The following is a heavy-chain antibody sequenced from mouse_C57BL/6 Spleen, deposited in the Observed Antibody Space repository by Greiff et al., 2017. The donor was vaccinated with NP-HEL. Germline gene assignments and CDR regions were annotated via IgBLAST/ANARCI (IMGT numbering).Heavy chain of an antibody. Sequence: QVQLKQPGAELVKPGASVKVSCKASGYTFTSYWMHWVKQRPGQGLEWIGRIHPSDSDTNYNQKFKGKATLTVDKSSSTAYMQLSSLTSEDSAVYYCASSTNYYGSRGYAMDYWGQGTSVTVSS. V-gene: IGHV1-74*01. CDR3: ASSTNYYGSRGYAMDY. CDR1: GYTFTSYW. D-gene: IGHD1-1*01. J-gene: IGHJ4*01. CDR2: IHPSDSDT.